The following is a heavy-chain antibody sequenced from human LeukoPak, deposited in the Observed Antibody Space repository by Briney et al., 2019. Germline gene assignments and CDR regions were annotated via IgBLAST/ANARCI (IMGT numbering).Heavy chain of an antibody. J-gene: IGHJ4*02. Sequence: PGGSLRLSCVASGFIFDNYGLSWVRQVPGKGLEWVSGINWNGDSTGYVDSVKGRFTISRDNAKNSLYLQMNSLRAEDTAFSYCAGDGLPYYNFWSGYPYWGQGILVTVSS. D-gene: IGHD3-3*01. CDR3: AGDGLPYYNFWSGYPY. V-gene: IGHV3-20*04. CDR2: INWNGDST. CDR1: GFIFDNYG.